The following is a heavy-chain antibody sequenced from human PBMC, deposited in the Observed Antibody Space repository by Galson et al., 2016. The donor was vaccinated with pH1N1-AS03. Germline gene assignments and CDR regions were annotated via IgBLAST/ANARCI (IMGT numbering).Heavy chain of an antibody. CDR2: IHPGGDT. CDR3: ARTPYQPLLPGDY. V-gene: IGHV3-66*02. Sequence: SLRLSCAATGFTVSSGYHMGWVRQAPGKGLEWVSVIHPGGDTYNADSVKGRFTISRDNFENMVYLQMNSLRPEDTAVYYCARTPYQPLLPGDYWGQGTLVTVSS. D-gene: IGHD2-2*01. J-gene: IGHJ4*02. CDR1: GFTVSSGY.